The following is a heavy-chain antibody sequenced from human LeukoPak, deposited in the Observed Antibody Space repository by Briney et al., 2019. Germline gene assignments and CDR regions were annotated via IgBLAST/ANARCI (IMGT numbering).Heavy chain of an antibody. CDR2: ISGSGGST. V-gene: IGHV3-23*01. CDR3: AKESEGYGDYYYYYYYMDV. D-gene: IGHD4-17*01. Sequence: GGTLRLSCAASGFTFSSYGMSWVRQAPGKGLEGVSAISGSGGSTYYADSVKGRFTISRDNSKNTLYLQMNSLRAEDTAVYYCAKESEGYGDYYYYYYYMDVWGKGTTVTISS. J-gene: IGHJ6*03. CDR1: GFTFSSYG.